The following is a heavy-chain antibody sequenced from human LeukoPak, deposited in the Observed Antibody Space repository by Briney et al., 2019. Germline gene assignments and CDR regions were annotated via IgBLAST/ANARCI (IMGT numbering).Heavy chain of an antibody. J-gene: IGHJ4*02. D-gene: IGHD4-17*01. V-gene: IGHV3-30*02. CDR1: GFTFSSYG. CDR3: AKGILRYGDYPN. Sequence: GGSLRLSCAASGFTFSSYGMHWVRQAPGKGLEWVAFIPYDGSNKYYADSVKGRFTISRDNSKNTLYLQMNSLRAEDTAVYYCAKGILRYGDYPNWGQGTLVTVSS. CDR2: IPYDGSNK.